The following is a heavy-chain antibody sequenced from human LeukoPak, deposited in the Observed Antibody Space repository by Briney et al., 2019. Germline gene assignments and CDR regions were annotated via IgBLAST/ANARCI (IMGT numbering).Heavy chain of an antibody. CDR1: GFTFSSYG. J-gene: IGHJ4*02. CDR2: ISYDGSKK. V-gene: IGHV3-30*18. D-gene: IGHD6-19*01. CDR3: AKPRGSSGWYYFDY. Sequence: GGSLRLSCAASGFTFSSYGMHWVRQAPGKGLEWVAVISYDGSKKYYADSVKGRFTISRDNSKNTLYLQMNSLRAEDTAVYYCAKPRGSSGWYYFDYWGQGTLVTVSS.